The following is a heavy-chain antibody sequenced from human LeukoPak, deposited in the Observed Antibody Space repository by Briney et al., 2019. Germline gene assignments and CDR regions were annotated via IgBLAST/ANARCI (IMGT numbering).Heavy chain of an antibody. V-gene: IGHV1-2*02. CDR2: INPNSGGT. D-gene: IGHD2-21*01. J-gene: IGHJ3*02. Sequence: ASVKVSCKASGYTFTGYYMHWVRQAPGQGLEWMGWINPNSGGTNYAQKFQGRVTMTRDTSISTAYMELSRLRSDDTAVYYCARIEDVVDAFDIWGQGTMVTVSS. CDR1: GYTFTGYY. CDR3: ARIEDVVDAFDI.